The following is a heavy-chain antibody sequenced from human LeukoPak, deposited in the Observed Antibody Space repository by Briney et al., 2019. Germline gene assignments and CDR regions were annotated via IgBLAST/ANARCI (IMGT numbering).Heavy chain of an antibody. Sequence: PGGSLRLSCAASGFTVSSNYVSWVRQAPGKGLEWVSVIYSGGSTYYADSVKGRFTISRDNSKNTLYLQMNSLRAEDTAVYYCARLDGYSYGPVGDYWGQGTLVTVSS. CDR1: GFTVSSNY. J-gene: IGHJ4*02. V-gene: IGHV3-66*04. CDR2: IYSGGST. CDR3: ARLDGYSYGPVGDY. D-gene: IGHD5-18*01.